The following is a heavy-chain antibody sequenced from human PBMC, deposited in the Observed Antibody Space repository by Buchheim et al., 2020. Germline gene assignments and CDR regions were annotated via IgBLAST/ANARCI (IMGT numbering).Heavy chain of an antibody. V-gene: IGHV3-33*01. D-gene: IGHD3-10*02. CDR1: GFTFSSYG. J-gene: IGHJ6*02. CDR3: AREEFVRGVRSSYYGMDV. Sequence: QVQLVESGGGVVQPGRSLRLSCAASGFTFSSYGMHWVRQAPGKGLEWVAVIWYDGSNKYYADSVKGRFTISRDNSKHTLYLQMNSLRAEDTAVYYCAREEFVRGVRSSYYGMDVWGQGTT. CDR2: IWYDGSNK.